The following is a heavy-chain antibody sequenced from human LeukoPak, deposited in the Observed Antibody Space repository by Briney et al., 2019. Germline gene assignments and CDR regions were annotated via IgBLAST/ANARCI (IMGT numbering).Heavy chain of an antibody. D-gene: IGHD1-26*01. CDR3: AKDSIVGATTPADY. Sequence: PGRSLRLSCAASGFTFSSYGMHWVRQAPGKGLEWVAVISYDGSNKYYADSVKGRFTISRDNSKNTLYLQMNSLRAEDTAVYYCAKDSIVGATTPADYWGQGTLVTVSS. V-gene: IGHV3-30*18. J-gene: IGHJ4*02. CDR2: ISYDGSNK. CDR1: GFTFSSYG.